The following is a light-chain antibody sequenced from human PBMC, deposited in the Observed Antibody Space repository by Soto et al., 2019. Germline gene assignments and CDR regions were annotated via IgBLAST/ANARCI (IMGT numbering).Light chain of an antibody. V-gene: IGLV2-14*01. CDR1: SSDVGGYNY. CDR2: EVN. CDR3: SSYASSSAVL. Sequence: QSALTQPASVSGSPGQSITISCTGTSSDVGGYNYVSWYQHHPGKAPQLIIYEVNNRPSGVSNRFSGSKSGNTVSLAISGLQAEDEADYYCSSYASSSAVLFGGGTKVTVL. J-gene: IGLJ2*01.